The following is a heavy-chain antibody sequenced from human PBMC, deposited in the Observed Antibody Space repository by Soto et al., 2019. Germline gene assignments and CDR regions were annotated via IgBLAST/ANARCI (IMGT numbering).Heavy chain of an antibody. Sequence: GESLKISCKGSGYSFTSYWISWVRQMPGKGLEWMGRIDPSDSYTNYSPSFQGHVTISADKSISTAYLQWSSLKASDTAMYYCASISSWFEPFDYWGQGTLVTVSS. CDR3: ASISSWFEPFDY. D-gene: IGHD6-13*01. CDR1: GYSFTSYW. J-gene: IGHJ4*02. CDR2: IDPSDSYT. V-gene: IGHV5-10-1*01.